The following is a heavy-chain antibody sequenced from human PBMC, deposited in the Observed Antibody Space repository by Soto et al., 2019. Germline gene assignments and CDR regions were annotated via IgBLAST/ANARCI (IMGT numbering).Heavy chain of an antibody. J-gene: IGHJ4*02. CDR1: GFAFSGYG. CDR3: AKTGMGGSYDY. Sequence: QVQLVESGGGVVQPGRSLRLSCAASGFAFSGYGMHWVRQAPGKGLEWVALISYDGSDTYYADSVKGRCTISRDNSKNTLYVQMNSLRAEDTAVYYCAKTGMGGSYDYWGQGTLVTVSS. D-gene: IGHD1-26*01. V-gene: IGHV3-30*18. CDR2: ISYDGSDT.